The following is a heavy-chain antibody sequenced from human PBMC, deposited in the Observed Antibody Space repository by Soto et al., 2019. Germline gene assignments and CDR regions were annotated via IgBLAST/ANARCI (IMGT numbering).Heavy chain of an antibody. V-gene: IGHV3-23*01. Sequence: EVQLLESGGGLLQPGGSLRLSCAASGFTFSTYAMTWARQAPGKGLEWVSFISGSGDSTYYADSVKGRFTISRDNSKNTMYLQMNSLRVEDTAVYYCAKDPGGNSGQNWGWGQGTLVTVSP. J-gene: IGHJ4*02. CDR2: ISGSGDST. D-gene: IGHD2-21*01. CDR1: GFTFSTYA. CDR3: AKDPGGNSGQNWG.